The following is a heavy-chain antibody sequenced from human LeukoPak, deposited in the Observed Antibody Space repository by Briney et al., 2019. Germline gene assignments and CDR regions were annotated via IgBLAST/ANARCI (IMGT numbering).Heavy chain of an antibody. CDR3: ASDPGAGTMAGAFDI. J-gene: IGHJ3*02. D-gene: IGHD1-1*01. Sequence: PSETLSLTCNVSGGSISSRSNYWGWIRQPPGKGLEWIGSIYYSGTTYYNPSLKSRVTISVDTSKNQFSLKLSSVTAADTAVYYCASDPGAGTMAGAFDIWGQGTMVTVSS. V-gene: IGHV4-39*07. CDR1: GGSISSRSNY. CDR2: IYYSGTT.